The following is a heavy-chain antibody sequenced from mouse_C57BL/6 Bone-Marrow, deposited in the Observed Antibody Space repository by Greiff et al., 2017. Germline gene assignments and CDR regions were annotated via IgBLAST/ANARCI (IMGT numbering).Heavy chain of an antibody. Sequence: VKLMESGAELVKPGASVKMSCKASGYTFTTYPIEWMKQNHGKSLEWIGNFNPYNDDTKYNEKFKGKATLTVEKSSSTVYLELSRLTSDDAAVYYCARRGYGSSGYAMVYWGQRTSVTVSS. V-gene: IGHV1-47*01. CDR1: GYTFTTYP. J-gene: IGHJ4*01. CDR2: FNPYNDDT. CDR3: ARRGYGSSGYAMVY. D-gene: IGHD1-1*01.